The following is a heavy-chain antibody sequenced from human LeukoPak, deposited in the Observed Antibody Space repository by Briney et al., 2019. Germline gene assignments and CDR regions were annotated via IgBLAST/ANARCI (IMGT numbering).Heavy chain of an antibody. Sequence: PSQTLSLTCTVSGGSISSGGYYWSWIRQHPGKGPEWIGYIYYSGSTYYNPSLKSRVTISVDTSKNQFSLKLSSVTAADTAVYYCAREDYGGNGSVDFDIWGQGTMVTVSS. D-gene: IGHD4-23*01. J-gene: IGHJ3*02. V-gene: IGHV4-31*03. CDR3: AREDYGGNGSVDFDI. CDR1: GGSISSGGYY. CDR2: IYYSGST.